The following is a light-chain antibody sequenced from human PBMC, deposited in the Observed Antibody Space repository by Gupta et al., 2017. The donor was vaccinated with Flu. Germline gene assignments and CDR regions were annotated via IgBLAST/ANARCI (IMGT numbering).Light chain of an antibody. Sequence: GERAPLSCRASQNVNNYLAWFQQKPDQAPRLLIYDASNRATGIPARFSGSGSGTDFTLTISSLEPEDFAVYYCQQRNSLPLTFGPGTKVDIK. V-gene: IGKV3-11*01. CDR1: QNVNNY. J-gene: IGKJ3*01. CDR3: QQRNSLPLT. CDR2: DAS.